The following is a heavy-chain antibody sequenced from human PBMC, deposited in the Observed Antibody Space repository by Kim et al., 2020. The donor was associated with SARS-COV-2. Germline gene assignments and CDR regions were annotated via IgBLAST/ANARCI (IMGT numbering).Heavy chain of an antibody. CDR2: ISRTGSNT. J-gene: IGHJ4*02. D-gene: IGHD3-9*01. CDR1: GFNFSKDD. V-gene: IGHV3-23*01. Sequence: GGSLRLSCATSGFNFSKDDMSWVRQAPGKGLEWVSSISRTGSNTYYGDSVKGRFTMSRDTSTNTLYLQTDSLRMEDTAIDYCAGGDWAHAAGGRGTRVTV. CDR3: AGGDWAHAA.